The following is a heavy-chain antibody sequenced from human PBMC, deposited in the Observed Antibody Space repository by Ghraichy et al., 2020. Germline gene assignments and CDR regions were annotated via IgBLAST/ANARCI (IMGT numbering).Heavy chain of an antibody. V-gene: IGHV3-74*03. CDR2: VSSDGTTT. D-gene: IGHD2-15*01. CDR3: ARVRTCDRNSCYSFFDY. Sequence: GGSLRLSCAAAGFTFSSYYMHWVRQAPGKGLVWVSRVSSDGTTTTYADSVKGRFTISRDNAKNTLYLQMNSLRVDDTAVYYCARVRTCDRNSCYSFFDYWGPGTPVTVSS. J-gene: IGHJ4*02. CDR1: GFTFSSYY.